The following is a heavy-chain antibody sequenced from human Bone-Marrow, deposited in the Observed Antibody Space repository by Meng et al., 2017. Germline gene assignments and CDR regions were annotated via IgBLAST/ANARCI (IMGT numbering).Heavy chain of an antibody. J-gene: IGHJ4*02. CDR2: IYWNDDK. CDR3: AHRRRGGPEWLRLYEYYFDY. V-gene: IGHV2-5*01. Sequence: SGPTLVKPTQTLTLTCTFSGFSLSTSGVGVGWIRQPPGKALEWLALIYWNDDKRYSPSLKSRLTITKDTSKNQVVLTMTNMDPVDTATYYCAHRRRGGPEWLRLYEYYFDYWGQGTLVTVSS. D-gene: IGHD5-12*01. CDR1: GFSLSTSGVG.